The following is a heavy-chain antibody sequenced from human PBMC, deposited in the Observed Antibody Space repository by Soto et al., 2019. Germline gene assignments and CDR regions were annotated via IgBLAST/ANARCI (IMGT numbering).Heavy chain of an antibody. CDR3: ARGRYFDWLLLQAYYYYGMDV. CDR1: GGSFSGYY. Sequence: KPSETLSLTCAVYGGSFSGYYWSWIRQPPGKGLEWIGEINHSGSTNYNPSLKSRVTISVDTSKNQFSLKLSSVTAADTAVYYCARGRYFDWLLLQAYYYYGMDVWGQGTTVTVSS. J-gene: IGHJ6*02. CDR2: INHSGST. V-gene: IGHV4-34*01. D-gene: IGHD3-9*01.